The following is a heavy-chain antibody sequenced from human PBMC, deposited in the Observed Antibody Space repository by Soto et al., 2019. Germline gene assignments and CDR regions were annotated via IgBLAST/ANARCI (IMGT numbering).Heavy chain of an antibody. Sequence: SETLSLTCTVSGGSINSGGYYWSWIRQHPGKGLEWIGYIYYSGSTYYNPSLKSRVTISVNTSKNQLSLKLSSVTAADTAVYYCARGRTYYDPWGQGTLVTVSS. CDR1: GGSINSGGYY. J-gene: IGHJ5*02. CDR3: ARGRTYYDP. D-gene: IGHD3-10*01. V-gene: IGHV4-31*03. CDR2: IYYSGST.